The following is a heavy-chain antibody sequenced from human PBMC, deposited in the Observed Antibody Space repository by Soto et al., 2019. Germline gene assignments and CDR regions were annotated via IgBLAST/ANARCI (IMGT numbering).Heavy chain of an antibody. CDR1: GLTVSRTQ. Sequence: EVQLVETGGGLIQPGGSLRLSCAASGLTVSRTQMAWVRQVPGKGLQWVSVIYSAVSTYYANAVKGRFTISRDISENKIYLDLSRVTGDDTAIYYCARAREPEYSSSIFFDYWGRGILVTVSS. D-gene: IGHD6-6*01. CDR3: ARAREPEYSSSIFFDY. J-gene: IGHJ4*02. CDR2: IYSAVST. V-gene: IGHV3-53*02.